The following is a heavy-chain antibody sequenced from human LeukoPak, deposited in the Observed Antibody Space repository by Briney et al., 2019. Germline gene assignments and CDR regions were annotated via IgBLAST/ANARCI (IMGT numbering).Heavy chain of an antibody. V-gene: IGHV3-21*01. CDR2: ISSSSSYI. CDR1: GFTFSSYS. CDR3: GRDQGGNSGGGNY. J-gene: IGHJ4*02. Sequence: GGSLRLSCAASGFTFSSYSMNWVRQAPGKGLEWVSSISSSSSYIYYADSVKGRFTISRDNAKNSLYLQMNSLRAEDTAVYYCGRDQGGNSGGGNYWGQGTLVTVSS. D-gene: IGHD4-23*01.